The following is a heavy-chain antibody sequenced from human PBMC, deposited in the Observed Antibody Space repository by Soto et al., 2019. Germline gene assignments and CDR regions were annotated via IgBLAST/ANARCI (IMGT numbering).Heavy chain of an antibody. CDR1: GYTFSGYA. CDR3: ARPFGDYGDYAWSLRY. D-gene: IGHD4-17*01. CDR2: ISAYNGNT. V-gene: IGHV1-18*01. Sequence: QVPLVQSGAEVKKPGASVKVSCKASGYTFSGYAMGWVRQAPGQGLEWMGWISAYNGNTDYAQKFQGRVTMTTDTSTSTAYMELRSLTPDATAVYYCARPFGDYGDYAWSLRYWGQGTLVTVSS. J-gene: IGHJ4*02.